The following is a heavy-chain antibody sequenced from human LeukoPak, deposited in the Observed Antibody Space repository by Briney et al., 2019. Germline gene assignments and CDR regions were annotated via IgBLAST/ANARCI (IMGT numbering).Heavy chain of an antibody. D-gene: IGHD6-13*01. CDR3: ARMSSSSWPFDY. CDR1: GGSISSYY. Sequence: PSETLSLTCTVSGGSISSYYWSWTRQPPGKGLEWIGYIYYSGSTNYNPSLKSRVTISVDTSKNQFSLKLSSVTAADTAVYYCARMSSSSWPFDYWGQGTLVTVSS. V-gene: IGHV4-59*01. CDR2: IYYSGST. J-gene: IGHJ4*02.